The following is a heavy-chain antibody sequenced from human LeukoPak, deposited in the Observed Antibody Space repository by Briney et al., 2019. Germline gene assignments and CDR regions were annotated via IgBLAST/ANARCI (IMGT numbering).Heavy chain of an antibody. D-gene: IGHD3-10*01. CDR2: TYYRSKWYN. J-gene: IGHJ6*02. V-gene: IGHV6-1*01. Sequence: SQTLSLTCAISGDSVSSNSAAWNWIRQSPSRGLEWLGRTYYRSKWYNDYAVSVKSRITINPDTSKNQFSLQLNSVTPEDTAVYYCARVVQLWFGESRYYYYGMDVWGQGTTVTVSS. CDR1: GDSVSSNSAA. CDR3: ARVVQLWFGESRYYYYGMDV.